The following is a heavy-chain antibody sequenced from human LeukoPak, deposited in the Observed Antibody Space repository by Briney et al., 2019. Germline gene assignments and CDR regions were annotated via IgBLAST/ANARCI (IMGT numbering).Heavy chain of an antibody. V-gene: IGHV3-23*01. CDR2: ITRSGQNT. Sequence: GGSLRLSCAASGFPFGDFAMTWVRQVPGGGLQWVSTITRSGQNTYYADSVKARFTISRDDYKRMLYLQMNSLRAEDTAMYYWVKDDYCSIPGCVIDALVVWGQGTVVTVSS. CDR1: GFPFGDFA. J-gene: IGHJ3*01. D-gene: IGHD4-11*01. CDR3: VKDDYCSIPGCVIDALVV.